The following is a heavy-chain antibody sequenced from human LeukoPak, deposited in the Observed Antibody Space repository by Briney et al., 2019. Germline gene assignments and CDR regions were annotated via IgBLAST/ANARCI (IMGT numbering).Heavy chain of an antibody. Sequence: PGRSLRLSCAASGFTFDDYAMHWVRKAPGKGLEWVSGIIWNSDSIGYADSVKGRFTISRDNAKNSVYLQMNSLGGEDTAVYYCVRGGSYTFDPWGQGILVTVSS. CDR3: VRGGSYTFDP. J-gene: IGHJ5*02. V-gene: IGHV3-9*01. D-gene: IGHD1-26*01. CDR1: GFTFDDYA. CDR2: IIWNSDSI.